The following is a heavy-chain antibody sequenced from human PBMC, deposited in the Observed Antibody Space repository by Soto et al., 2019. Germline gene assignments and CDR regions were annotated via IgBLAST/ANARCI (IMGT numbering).Heavy chain of an antibody. D-gene: IGHD5-12*01. J-gene: IGHJ6*02. CDR1: GGTFSSYA. V-gene: IGHV1-69*01. Sequence: QVQLVQSGAEVKKPGSSVKVSCKASGGTFSSYAISWVRQAPGQGLEWMGGIIPIFGTANYAQKFQGRVTITADEATSTAYMELSSLRSEDTAVYYCARALATIRTRGDYYYHYGMDVWGQGTTVTVSS. CDR2: IIPIFGTA. CDR3: ARALATIRTRGDYYYHYGMDV.